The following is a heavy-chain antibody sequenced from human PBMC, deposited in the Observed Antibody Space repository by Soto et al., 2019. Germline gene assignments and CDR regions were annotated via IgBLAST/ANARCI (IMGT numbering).Heavy chain of an antibody. J-gene: IGHJ5*02. Sequence: ASVKVSCKASGDTFSSYAISWVRQAPGQGLEWMGGIIPIFGTANYAQKFQGRVTITADESTSTAYMELSSLRSEDTAVYYCARDPAAGTWLDPWGQGTLVTVSS. CDR1: GDTFSSYA. CDR3: ARDPAAGTWLDP. D-gene: IGHD6-13*01. CDR2: IIPIFGTA. V-gene: IGHV1-69*13.